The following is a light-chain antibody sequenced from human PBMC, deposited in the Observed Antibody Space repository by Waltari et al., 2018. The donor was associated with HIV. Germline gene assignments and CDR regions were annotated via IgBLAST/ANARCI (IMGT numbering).Light chain of an antibody. CDR1: QVIRND. CDR3: LQDYNYPLT. V-gene: IGKV1-6*01. CDR2: AAS. J-gene: IGKJ4*01. Sequence: AIQMTQSPSSLSASVGDRVTITCRASQVIRNDLSWYQLKPGKAPKLLIFAASSLQSGVPSRFSGSGSGTDFTLTISSLQPEDFATYYCLQDYNYPLTFGGGTKVEIK.